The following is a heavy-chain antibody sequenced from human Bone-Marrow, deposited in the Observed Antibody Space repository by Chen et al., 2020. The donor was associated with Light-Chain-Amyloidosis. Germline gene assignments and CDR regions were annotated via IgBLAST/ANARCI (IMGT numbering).Heavy chain of an antibody. CDR3: ARDFYLKRSSGWYLDY. CDR1: GYTFTGYY. CDR2: INPNSGGT. V-gene: IGHV1-2*02. Sequence: QVQLVQSGAEVKKPGASVKVSCKASGYTFTGYYMHWVRQAPGQGLEWMGWINPNSGGTNYAQKFQGRVTMTRDTSISTAYMELSRLRSDDTAVYYCARDFYLKRSSGWYLDYWGQGTLVTVSS. D-gene: IGHD6-19*01. J-gene: IGHJ4*02.